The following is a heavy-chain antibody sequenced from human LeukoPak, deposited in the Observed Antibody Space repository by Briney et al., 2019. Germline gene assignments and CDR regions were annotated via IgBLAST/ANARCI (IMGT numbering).Heavy chain of an antibody. V-gene: IGHV1-2*04. Sequence: GASVKVSCKASGYTFTGYYMHWVRQAPGQGLEWMGWINPNSGGTNYAQKFQGWVTMTRDTSISTAYMELSRLRSDDTAVYYCARGYCSGGSCYGSGMDVWGQGTTVTVSS. CDR3: ARGYCSGGSCYGSGMDV. J-gene: IGHJ6*02. CDR2: INPNSGGT. CDR1: GYTFTGYY. D-gene: IGHD2-15*01.